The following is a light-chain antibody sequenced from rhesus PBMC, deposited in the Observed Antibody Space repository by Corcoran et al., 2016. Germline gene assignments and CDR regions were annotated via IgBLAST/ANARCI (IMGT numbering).Light chain of an antibody. CDR3: QQYSNWPYS. V-gene: IGKV3S9*01. CDR2: GAS. Sequence: EIVMTQSPATLSLSPGERATLSCRASQSVSSYVAWYQQKPEQAPRLLIYGASSRATGIPDRLSGSGSGTDFTLTISSLEPEDFAVYYCQQYSNWPYSFGQGTKVEIK. CDR1: QSVSSY. J-gene: IGKJ2*01.